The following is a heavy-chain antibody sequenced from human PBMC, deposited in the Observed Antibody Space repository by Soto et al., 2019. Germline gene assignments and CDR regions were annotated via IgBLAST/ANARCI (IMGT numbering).Heavy chain of an antibody. CDR1: GGSISDYQ. CDR2: IYYRGRT. CDR3: ARMRGLGEISPYLDY. Sequence: QVQLQESRPGLVKPSETLSLTCSISGGSISDYQWNWIRQPPGKALEWIGYIYYRGRTNYNPSLKSRLTISLDTSTRQFSPRLRSVTAADTAVYYCARMRGLGEISPYLDYWGQGALVTVSS. J-gene: IGHJ4*02. V-gene: IGHV4-59*01. D-gene: IGHD3-16*01.